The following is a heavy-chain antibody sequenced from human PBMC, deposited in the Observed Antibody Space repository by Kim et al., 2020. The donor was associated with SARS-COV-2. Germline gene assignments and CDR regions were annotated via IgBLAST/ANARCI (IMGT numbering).Heavy chain of an antibody. CDR1: GFTFSSYA. V-gene: IGHV3-23*01. CDR3: ALPPVLQLDPPGWFDP. Sequence: GGSLRLSCAASGFTFSSYAMSWVRQAPGKGLEWVSAISGSGGSTYYADSVKGRFTISRDNSKNTLYLQMNSLRAEDTAVYYCALPPVLQLDPPGWFDPWGQGTLVTVSS. D-gene: IGHD6-13*01. J-gene: IGHJ5*02. CDR2: ISGSGGST.